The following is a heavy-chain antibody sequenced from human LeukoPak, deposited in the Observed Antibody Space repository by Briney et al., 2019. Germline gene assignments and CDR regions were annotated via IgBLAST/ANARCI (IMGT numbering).Heavy chain of an antibody. CDR1: GGTFSSYA. D-gene: IGHD4-17*01. CDR2: IIPIFGTA. Sequence: SVKVSCKASGGTFSSYAISWVRQAPGQGLEWMGGIIPIFGTANYAQKFQGRVTITADESTSTAYMELSSLRSEDTAVYYCARDQGAYGDYGGWSDYWGQGTLVTVSS. V-gene: IGHV1-69*13. J-gene: IGHJ4*02. CDR3: ARDQGAYGDYGGWSDY.